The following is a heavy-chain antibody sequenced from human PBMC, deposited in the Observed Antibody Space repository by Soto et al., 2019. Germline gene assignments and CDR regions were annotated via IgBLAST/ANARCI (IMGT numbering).Heavy chain of an antibody. Sequence: SLRLSCAASGFPFSSYAMHWVRQAPGKGLEWVAVISYDGSNKYYADSVKGRFTISRDNSKNTLYLQMNSLRAEDTAVYYCARGVTSYRPRNYYYYGMDVWGQGTTVTVSS. V-gene: IGHV3-30-3*01. CDR2: ISYDGSNK. CDR1: GFPFSSYA. D-gene: IGHD1-26*01. CDR3: ARGVTSYRPRNYYYYGMDV. J-gene: IGHJ6*02.